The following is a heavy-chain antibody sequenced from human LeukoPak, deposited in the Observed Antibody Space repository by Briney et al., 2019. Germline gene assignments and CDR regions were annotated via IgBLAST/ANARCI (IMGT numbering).Heavy chain of an antibody. CDR3: ARGYDFDY. Sequence: SETLSLTCTVSGGSISSYYWSWIRQPPGKGLEWIGYIYYSGSTNYNPSLKSRVTISVDTSKNQFSLKLSSVTAAHTAVYYCARGYDFDYWGQGTLVTVSS. CDR2: IYYSGST. D-gene: IGHD2-15*01. J-gene: IGHJ4*02. CDR1: GGSISSYY. V-gene: IGHV4-59*01.